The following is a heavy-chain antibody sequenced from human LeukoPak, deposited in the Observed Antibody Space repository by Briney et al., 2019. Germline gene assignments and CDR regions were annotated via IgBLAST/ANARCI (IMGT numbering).Heavy chain of an antibody. CDR1: GFTFSTYG. Sequence: GGSLRLSCAASGFTFSTYGMHWVRQAPGKGLEWVAVIAYDGSSQFYADSVKGRFVISRDNSKNILFLQMNSLRGEDAAVYYCVKEGTPRSCTWYDSWGQGTLVTVSS. CDR2: IAYDGSSQ. D-gene: IGHD2-15*01. CDR3: VKEGTPRSCTWYDS. V-gene: IGHV3-30*18. J-gene: IGHJ5*01.